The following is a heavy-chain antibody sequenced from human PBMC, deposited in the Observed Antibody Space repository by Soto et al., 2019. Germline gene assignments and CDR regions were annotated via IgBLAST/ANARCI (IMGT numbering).Heavy chain of an antibody. CDR1: GDTFSSYA. CDR2: IITVLGTT. V-gene: IGHV1-69*08. CDR3: ARRRYCGYDCYHKHYYGMDV. D-gene: IGHD2-21*01. J-gene: IGHJ6*02. Sequence: QVQLVQSGAELKKTGSSVKVSCRASGDTFSSYAVNWVRQAPGRGLEWMGRIITVLGTTDYAQNFKGRLTITAEKSTKKVYMELSSLRSEDTVVYYCARRRYCGYDCYHKHYYGMDVWGQGTTVTVAS.